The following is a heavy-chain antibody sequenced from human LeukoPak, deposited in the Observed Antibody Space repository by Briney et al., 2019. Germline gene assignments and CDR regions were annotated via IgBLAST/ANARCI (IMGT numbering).Heavy chain of an antibody. CDR3: ARDSGHYYDSSGYGN. CDR2: IVVGSGNT. CDR1: GFTFTSSA. J-gene: IGHJ4*02. Sequence: SVTVSCKASGFTFTSSAVQWVRQARGQRLEWIGWIVVGSGNTNYAQKFQERVTITRDMSTSTAYMELRSLRSDDTAVYYCARDSGHYYDSSGYGNWGQGTLVTVSS. D-gene: IGHD3-22*01. V-gene: IGHV1-58*01.